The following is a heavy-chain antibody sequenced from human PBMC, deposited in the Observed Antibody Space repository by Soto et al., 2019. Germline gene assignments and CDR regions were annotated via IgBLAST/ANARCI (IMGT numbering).Heavy chain of an antibody. CDR1: GFTFSSYA. Sequence: GGSLRLSCAASGFTFSSYAMSWVRQAPGKGLEWVSAISGSGGSTYYADSVKGRFTISRDNSKNTLYLQMNSLRAEDTAVYYCAYSGSTSSHDYYYYYGMDVWGQGTTVTVSS. J-gene: IGHJ6*02. D-gene: IGHD2-2*01. CDR3: AYSGSTSSHDYYYYYGMDV. CDR2: ISGSGGST. V-gene: IGHV3-23*01.